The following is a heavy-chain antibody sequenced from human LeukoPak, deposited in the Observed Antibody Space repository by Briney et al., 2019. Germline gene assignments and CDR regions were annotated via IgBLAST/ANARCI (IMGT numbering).Heavy chain of an antibody. CDR2: IYYSGST. D-gene: IGHD3-16*01. CDR3: ARGPGGAWSGITFFDY. J-gene: IGHJ4*02. Sequence: PSETLSLTCTVSGGSISSGGYYWSWIRQHPEKGLEWNGYIYYSGSTYYNPSLKSRVTISVDTSKNQFSLKLSSVTAADTAVYYCARGPGGAWSGITFFDYWGQGTLVTVSS. V-gene: IGHV4-31*03. CDR1: GGSISSGGYY.